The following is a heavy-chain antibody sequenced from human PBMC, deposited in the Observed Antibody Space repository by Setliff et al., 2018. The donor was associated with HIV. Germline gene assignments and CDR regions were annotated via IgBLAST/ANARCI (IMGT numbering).Heavy chain of an antibody. V-gene: IGHV1-69*05. CDR3: ARGVEGSGNYGFYYYYYYMDV. Sequence: GASVKVSCKASGGTFSSYPISWVRQAPGQGLEWMGGIIPIFATANYAQKFQGRVTMTTDTSSSTAYMELRSLRSDDTAVYYCARGVEGSGNYGFYYYYYYMDVWGKGTTVTVSS. J-gene: IGHJ6*03. CDR1: GGTFSSYP. D-gene: IGHD3-10*01. CDR2: IIPIFATA.